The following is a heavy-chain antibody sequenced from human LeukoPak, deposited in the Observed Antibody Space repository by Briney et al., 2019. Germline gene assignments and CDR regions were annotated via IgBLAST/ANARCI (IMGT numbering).Heavy chain of an antibody. CDR3: PRTAYDILTGYSGNNWFDP. V-gene: IGHV4-34*01. D-gene: IGHD3-9*01. J-gene: IGHJ5*02. Sequence: SETVSLTCAVYGGSFSAHYWSWMRQPPGKGLEWIGEINHSGSTNYNPSLKSRLTISVDTSKNQFSLKLSSVTAADTALYYWPRTAYDILTGYSGNNWFDPWGQGTLVTVSS. CDR1: GGSFSAHY. CDR2: INHSGST.